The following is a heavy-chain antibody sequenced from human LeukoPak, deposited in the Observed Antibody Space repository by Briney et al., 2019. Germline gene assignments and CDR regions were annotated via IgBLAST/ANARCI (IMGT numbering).Heavy chain of an antibody. CDR1: GFTFSTYW. CDR3: AKDGDYSPAEYFQH. J-gene: IGHJ1*01. V-gene: IGHV3-74*01. D-gene: IGHD4-17*01. CDR2: INSDGSST. Sequence: PGGSLRLSCAASGFTFSTYWMHWVRQAPGKGLVWVSRINSDGSSTNYADSVEGRFTISRDNAKNTLYLQMNSLRAEDTAVYYCAKDGDYSPAEYFQHWGQGTLVTVSS.